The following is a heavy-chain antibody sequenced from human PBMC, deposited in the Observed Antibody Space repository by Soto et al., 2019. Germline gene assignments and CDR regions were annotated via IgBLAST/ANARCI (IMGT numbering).Heavy chain of an antibody. Sequence: EVQLVESGGGLVKPGGSLRLSCAASGFTFSSYSMNWVRQAPGKGLEWVSSISSSSSYIYYADSVKGRFTISRDNAKNSLYLQMNILRAEDTAVYYCARDQPFYYYMDVWGKGTTVTVSS. J-gene: IGHJ6*03. CDR3: ARDQPFYYYMDV. CDR1: GFTFSSYS. V-gene: IGHV3-21*01. CDR2: ISSSSSYI.